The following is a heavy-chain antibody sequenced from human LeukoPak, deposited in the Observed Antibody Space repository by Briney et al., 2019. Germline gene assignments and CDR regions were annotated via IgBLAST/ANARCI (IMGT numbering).Heavy chain of an antibody. CDR2: ISGSDGST. Sequence: PGGSLRLSCAASGFTFRTYAMSWVRQAPGKGLEWVSGISGSDGSTYYADSVKGRFTISRDNSKNTVYLQMNSLRAGDTAVYYCAKARRSACSSTSCYPFDYWGQGTLVTVSS. V-gene: IGHV3-23*01. CDR3: AKARRSACSSTSCYPFDY. J-gene: IGHJ4*02. D-gene: IGHD2-2*01. CDR1: GFTFRTYA.